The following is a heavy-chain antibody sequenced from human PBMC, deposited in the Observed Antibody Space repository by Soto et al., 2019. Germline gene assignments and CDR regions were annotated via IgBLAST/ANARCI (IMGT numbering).Heavy chain of an antibody. CDR3: AKLLPDYDILTGYGCFDP. V-gene: IGHV3-23*01. J-gene: IGHJ5*02. Sequence: EVQLLESGGGLVQPGGSLRLSCAASGFTFSSYAMSWVRQAPGKGLEWVSAISGSGGSTYYADSVKGRFTISRDNSKNTLYLQMNSLRAEDTAVYYCAKLLPDYDILTGYGCFDPWGQGTLVTVSS. D-gene: IGHD3-9*01. CDR2: ISGSGGST. CDR1: GFTFSSYA.